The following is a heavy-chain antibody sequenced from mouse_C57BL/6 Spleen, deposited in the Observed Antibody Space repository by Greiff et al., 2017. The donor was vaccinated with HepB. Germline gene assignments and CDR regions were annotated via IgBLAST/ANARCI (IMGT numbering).Heavy chain of an antibody. V-gene: IGHV1-61*01. D-gene: IGHD2-3*01. CDR2: IYPSDSET. J-gene: IGHJ1*03. CDR1: GYTFTSYW. CDR3: ARTIYDGYLWYFDV. Sequence: VQLQQPGAELVRPGSSVKLSCKASGYTFTSYWMDWVKQRPGQGLEWIGNIYPSDSETHYNQKFKDKATLTVDKSSSTAYMQLSSLTSEDSAVYYCARTIYDGYLWYFDVWGTGTTVTVSS.